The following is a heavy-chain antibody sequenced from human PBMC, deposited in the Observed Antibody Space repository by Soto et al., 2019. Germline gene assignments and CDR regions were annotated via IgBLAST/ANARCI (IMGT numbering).Heavy chain of an antibody. CDR1: GFTFSSYA. D-gene: IGHD6-6*01. V-gene: IGHV3-23*01. Sequence: GGSLRLSCAASGFTFSSYAMSWVRQAPGKGLEWVSAISGSGGSTYYADSVKGRFTISRDNSKNTLYLQMNSLRAEDTAVYYCAKDVVPYSSSSEYDYWGQGTLVTVSS. CDR2: ISGSGGST. CDR3: AKDVVPYSSSSEYDY. J-gene: IGHJ4*02.